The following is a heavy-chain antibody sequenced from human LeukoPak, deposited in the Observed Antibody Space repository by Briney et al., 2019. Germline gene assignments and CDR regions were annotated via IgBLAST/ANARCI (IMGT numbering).Heavy chain of an antibody. CDR3: AREGRNYYDY. D-gene: IGHD2-15*01. V-gene: IGHV3-7*01. CDR2: IKQDGSEK. CDR1: GFTFSRYW. Sequence: GGSLRLSCAASGFTFSRYWMSWVRQAPGKGLEWVANIKQDGSEKYHVDSVKGRFTISRDNAKNSLYLQMNSLRAEDTAVYYCAREGRNYYDYWGQGTLVTVSS. J-gene: IGHJ4*02.